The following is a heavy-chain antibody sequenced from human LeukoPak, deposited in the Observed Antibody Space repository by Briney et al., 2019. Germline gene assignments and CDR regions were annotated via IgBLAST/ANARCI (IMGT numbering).Heavy chain of an antibody. CDR3: AEEGIAAAQSFDY. Sequence: SETLSLTCTVSGGSISSSSYYWGWIRQPPGKGLEWIGSIYYSGSTYYNPSLKSRVTISVDTSKNQFSLKLSSVTAADTAVYYCAEEGIAAAQSFDYWGQGTPVTVSS. D-gene: IGHD6-13*01. V-gene: IGHV4-39*07. CDR2: IYYSGST. J-gene: IGHJ4*02. CDR1: GGSISSSSYY.